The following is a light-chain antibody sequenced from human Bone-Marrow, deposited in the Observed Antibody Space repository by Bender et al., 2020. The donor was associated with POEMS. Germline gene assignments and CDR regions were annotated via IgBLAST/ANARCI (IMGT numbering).Light chain of an antibody. CDR2: SSH. V-gene: IGLV1-44*01. CDR1: SSNIGAHA. CDR3: SFSTRQNTIT. Sequence: QSVLTQPPSASGTPGQRVTISCSGGSSNIGAHAVNWYQHLPGTAPKLLIYSSHRRPSEVPDRFSGSRSGTTASLTISGLQADDEADYYCSFSTRQNTITFGGGTKVTVL. J-gene: IGLJ2*01.